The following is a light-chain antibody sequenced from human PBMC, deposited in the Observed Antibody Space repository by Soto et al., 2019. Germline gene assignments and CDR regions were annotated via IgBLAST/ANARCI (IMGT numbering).Light chain of an antibody. CDR3: QQYGNSPLMFT. V-gene: IGKV3-11*01. CDR2: DAS. J-gene: IGKJ3*01. CDR1: QSVSSY. Sequence: EIVLTQSPATLSLSPVERATLSCMASQSVSSYLAWYQQKPGQAPRLLIYDASNRATGIPARFSGSGSGTDFTLTISRLEPEDFAVYYCQQYGNSPLMFTFGPGTKVDI.